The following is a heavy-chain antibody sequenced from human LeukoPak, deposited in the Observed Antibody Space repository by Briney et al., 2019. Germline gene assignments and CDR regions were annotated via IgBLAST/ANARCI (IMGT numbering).Heavy chain of an antibody. V-gene: IGHV4-39*01. CDR2: MYYSGNT. D-gene: IGHD5-12*01. J-gene: IGHJ4*02. Sequence: SETLSLTCTVSGDSIISSSYYWGWIRQPPGKGLEWIASMYYSGNTYYNPSLKSRVTISVDTSKNQFSLKLTSVTAVDTAVYYCARDVATPMARVSYWGQGTLVTVSS. CDR3: ARDVATPMARVSY. CDR1: GDSIISSSYY.